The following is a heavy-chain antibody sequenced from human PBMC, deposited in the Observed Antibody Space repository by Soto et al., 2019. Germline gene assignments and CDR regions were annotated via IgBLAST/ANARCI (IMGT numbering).Heavy chain of an antibody. CDR1: GFTFSSYA. V-gene: IGHV3-23*01. CDR2: ISGSGGST. Sequence: PGGSLRLSCAASGFTFSSYAMSWVRQAPGKGLEWVSAISGSGGSTYYADSVKGRFTISRDNSKNTLYLQMNSLRAEDTAVYYCAKFSRVAPTATNFDYWGQGTLVTVSS. D-gene: IGHD1-26*01. CDR3: AKFSRVAPTATNFDY. J-gene: IGHJ4*02.